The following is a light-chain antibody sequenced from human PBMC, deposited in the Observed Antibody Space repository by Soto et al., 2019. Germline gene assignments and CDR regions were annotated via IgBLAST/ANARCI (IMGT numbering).Light chain of an antibody. V-gene: IGKV3-20*01. Sequence: EIVLTQSPDTLSLSPGERATLSCRASQSVRSRYLAWYQQRPGQTPRLLIYDASNRAPGIPDRFSGSGSGTDFTLTISSLEPEDLGVYHCQQYGTSPLTFGGGTKVQI. CDR2: DAS. J-gene: IGKJ4*01. CDR3: QQYGTSPLT. CDR1: QSVRSRY.